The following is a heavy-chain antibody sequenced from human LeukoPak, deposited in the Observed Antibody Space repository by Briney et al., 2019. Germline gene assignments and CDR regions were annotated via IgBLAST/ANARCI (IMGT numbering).Heavy chain of an antibody. CDR3: ARDRCASTSCPHYYGMDV. V-gene: IGHV3-21*01. CDR1: GFIVSSNY. Sequence: GGSLRLSCAASGFIVSSNYMSWVRQAPGKGLEWVSSISSSSNYIYYTDSVKGRFTISRDNAKNSLYLQMDSLRAEDTAVYYCARDRCASTSCPHYYGMDVWGQGTTVTASS. CDR2: ISSSSNYI. J-gene: IGHJ6*02. D-gene: IGHD2-2*01.